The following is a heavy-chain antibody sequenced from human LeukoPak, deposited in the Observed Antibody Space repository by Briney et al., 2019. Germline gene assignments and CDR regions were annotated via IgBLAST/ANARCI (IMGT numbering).Heavy chain of an antibody. CDR1: GFTFSSYA. D-gene: IGHD6-19*01. CDR3: ARHGSGWYMNDY. J-gene: IGHJ4*02. Sequence: PGGSLRLSCAASGFTFSSYAMSWVRQAPGKGLEWVSAISGSGGSTYYADSVKGRFTISRDNAKNSLYLHMNSLRAEDTAVYYCARHGSGWYMNDYWGQGTLVTVSS. CDR2: ISGSGGST. V-gene: IGHV3-23*01.